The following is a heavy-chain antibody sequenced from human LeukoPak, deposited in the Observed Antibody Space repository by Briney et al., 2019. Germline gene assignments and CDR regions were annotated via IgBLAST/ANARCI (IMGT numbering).Heavy chain of an antibody. Sequence: ASVKVSCKASGGTFSSYAISWVRQAPGQGLEWMGGIIPIFGTANYAQKFQGRVTITADESTSTAYMELSSLRSEDTAVYYCARALELRFLEWLSKSYYYYGMDVWGQGTTVTVSS. CDR2: IIPIFGTA. CDR3: ARALELRFLEWLSKSYYYYGMDV. D-gene: IGHD3-3*01. CDR1: GGTFSSYA. V-gene: IGHV1-69*13. J-gene: IGHJ6*02.